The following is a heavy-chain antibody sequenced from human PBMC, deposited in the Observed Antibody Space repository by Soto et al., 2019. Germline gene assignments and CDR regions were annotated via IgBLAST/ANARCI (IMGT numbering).Heavy chain of an antibody. V-gene: IGHV1-18*04. D-gene: IGHD3-3*01. CDR3: ARAVSSNDFWSGYYTGRYYGMDV. Sequence: GASVKVSCKASGYTFTSYGISCLRQAPGQGLEGMGWISAYNGNTNYAQKLQGRVTMTTDTSTSTAYMELRSLRSDDTAVYYCARAVSSNDFWSGYYTGRYYGMDVWGQGTTVTVSS. J-gene: IGHJ6*02. CDR1: GYTFTSYG. CDR2: ISAYNGNT.